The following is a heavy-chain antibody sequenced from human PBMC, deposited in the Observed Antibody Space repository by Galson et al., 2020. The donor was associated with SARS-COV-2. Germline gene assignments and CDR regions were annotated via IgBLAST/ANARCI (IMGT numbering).Heavy chain of an antibody. D-gene: IGHD1-26*01. J-gene: IGHJ4*02. CDR1: GGSISSSSYY. CDR3: ASRGRWGLPADY. V-gene: IGHV4-39*01. Sequence: SETLSLTCTVSGGSISSSSYYWGWIRQPPGKGLEWIGNIYYSGSTYYNPSVQSRVTIFADMSKNQISLKLSSVTAADTAVDYWASRGRWGLPADYWGQGTLVTVSS. CDR2: IYYSGST.